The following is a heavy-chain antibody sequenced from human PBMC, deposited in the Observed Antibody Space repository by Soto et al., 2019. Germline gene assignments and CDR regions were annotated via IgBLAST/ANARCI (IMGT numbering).Heavy chain of an antibody. J-gene: IGHJ4*02. Sequence: EVQLVESGGGLVKPGGSLRLSCAASGFTFSSYTMKWVRQAPGKGLEWVASISSSYYIKYADSVNGRFTISRDNAKNSLYLQMNSLRAEDTAVYYCARGDVVVLTATSNFDYWGQGTLVTVSA. D-gene: IGHD2-21*02. CDR3: ARGDVVVLTATSNFDY. CDR1: GFTFSSYT. V-gene: IGHV3-21*01. CDR2: ISSSYYI.